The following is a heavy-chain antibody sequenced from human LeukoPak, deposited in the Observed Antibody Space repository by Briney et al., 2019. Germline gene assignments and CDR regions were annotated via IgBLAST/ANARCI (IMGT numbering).Heavy chain of an antibody. CDR3: ARESNWNYVDFDY. V-gene: IGHV3-21*01. J-gene: IGHJ4*02. D-gene: IGHD1-7*01. CDR1: GFTFSTFS. Sequence: GSLRLSCAASGFTFSTFSMNWVRQAPGKGLEWVSSISTSSSYIYYADSVKGRFTISRDNAKNSLYLQMNSLRAEDTAVYYCARESNWNYVDFDYWGQGTLVTVSS. CDR2: ISTSSSYI.